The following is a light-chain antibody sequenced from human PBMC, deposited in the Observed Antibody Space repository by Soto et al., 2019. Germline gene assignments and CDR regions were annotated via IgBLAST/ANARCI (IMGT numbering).Light chain of an antibody. CDR2: GNS. J-gene: IGLJ2*01. V-gene: IGLV1-40*01. CDR3: QSYDSSLSVHVV. Sequence: QSVLTQPPSVSVAPGQRVTISCTGSTSNIGAGYDGNWYQQLPGTAPKLLIYGNSNRPSGVPDRFSGSKSGISASLAITGLQAEDEADYYDQSYDSSLSVHVVFGGGTKLTVL. CDR1: TSNIGAGYD.